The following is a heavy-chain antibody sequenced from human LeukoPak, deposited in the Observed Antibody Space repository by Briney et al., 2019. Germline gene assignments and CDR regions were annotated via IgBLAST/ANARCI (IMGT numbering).Heavy chain of an antibody. V-gene: IGHV3-21*01. CDR1: GFTFSSYR. J-gene: IGHJ4*02. CDR3: ARDLLPGDLDY. CDR2: ISSSSSYI. D-gene: IGHD2-15*01. Sequence: GGSLRLSCAASGFTFSSYRMNWVRQAPGKGLEWVSSISSSSSYIYYADSVKGRFTISRDNAKNSLYLQMNSLRAEDTAVYSCARDLLPGDLDYWGQGTLVTVSS.